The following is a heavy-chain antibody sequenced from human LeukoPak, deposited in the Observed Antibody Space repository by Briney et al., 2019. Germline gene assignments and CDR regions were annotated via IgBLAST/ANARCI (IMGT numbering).Heavy chain of an antibody. CDR3: ARPNFDY. V-gene: IGHV3-23*01. J-gene: IGHJ4*02. CDR2: IGDTT. CDR1: GFTFSTYA. Sequence: GGSLGLSCAASGFTFSTYAMSWVRQAPGKGLEWVSAIGDTTYYADSVKGRFTISRDNAKNSLYLQMNSLRAEDTAVYYCARPNFDYWGQGTLVTVSS.